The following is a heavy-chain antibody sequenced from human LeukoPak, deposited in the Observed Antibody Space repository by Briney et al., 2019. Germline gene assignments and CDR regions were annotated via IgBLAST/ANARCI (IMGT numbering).Heavy chain of an antibody. CDR1: AYSFTTSW. V-gene: IGHV5-51*01. J-gene: IGHJ4*02. CDR3: ARRLTFGGAHDY. Sequence: PGESLKISCQGSAYSFTTSWFGWLRQMPGKGLEWMGIIYPGDSDTRYSPSFQGQVTISADKSISTAYLQWSSLKASDTAMYYCARRLTFGGAHDYWGQGTLVTVSS. D-gene: IGHD3-16*01. CDR2: IYPGDSDT.